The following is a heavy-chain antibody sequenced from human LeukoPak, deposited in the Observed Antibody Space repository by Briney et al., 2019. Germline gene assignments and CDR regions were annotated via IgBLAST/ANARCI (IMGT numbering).Heavy chain of an antibody. J-gene: IGHJ6*03. CDR3: ARGGYDILTGYFPDYYMDV. CDR2: IYYSGST. D-gene: IGHD3-9*01. CDR1: GGSISSGGYS. V-gene: IGHV4-30-4*07. Sequence: SETLSLTCAVSGGSISSGGYSWSWIRQPPGKGLEWIGYIYYSGSTYYNPSLKSRVTISVDTSKNQFSLKLSSVTAADTAVYYCARGGYDILTGYFPDYYMDVWGKGTTVTISS.